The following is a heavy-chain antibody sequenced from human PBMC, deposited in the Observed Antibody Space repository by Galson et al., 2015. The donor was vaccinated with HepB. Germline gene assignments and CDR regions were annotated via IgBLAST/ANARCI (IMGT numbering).Heavy chain of an antibody. CDR2: ISCDGSNK. CDR1: GFTFSSYA. Sequence: SLRLSCAASGFTFSSYAMHWVRQAPGKGLEWVAVISCDGSNKYYADSVKGRFTISRDNSKNTLYLQMNSLRAEDTAVYYCARDYASSWYFNHYYGMDVWGQGTTVTVSS. V-gene: IGHV3-30*04. D-gene: IGHD6-13*01. J-gene: IGHJ6*02. CDR3: ARDYASSWYFNHYYGMDV.